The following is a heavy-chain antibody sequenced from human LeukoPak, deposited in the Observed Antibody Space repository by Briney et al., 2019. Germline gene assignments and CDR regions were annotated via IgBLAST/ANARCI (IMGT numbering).Heavy chain of an antibody. J-gene: IGHJ5*02. CDR1: RVSMSSYF. Sequence: SETLSLTCTVSRVSMSSYFWTWIRQPAGRGLEWIGRIHPSGRANYNPSLKSRVTMSVDTSNNQYSLSLESVTAADTAIYYCARDDFYNGGGRNWFDLWGQGALVTVSS. D-gene: IGHD2-15*01. V-gene: IGHV4-4*07. CDR3: ARDDFYNGGGRNWFDL. CDR2: IHPSGRA.